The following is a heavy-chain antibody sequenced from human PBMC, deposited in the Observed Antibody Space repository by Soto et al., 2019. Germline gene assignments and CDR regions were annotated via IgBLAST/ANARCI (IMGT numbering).Heavy chain of an antibody. CDR2: ISYSGST. Sequence: SETLSLTCTVSGGSMSSHYWTWLRQPPGKGLEWIGYISYSGSTYYNPSLKSRVTISADTSRNQFSLKLSSAIAADTAVYYCARADPDASVGYWGQGTLVTVSS. J-gene: IGHJ4*02. D-gene: IGHD3-16*01. V-gene: IGHV4-59*11. CDR3: ARADPDASVGY. CDR1: GGSMSSHY.